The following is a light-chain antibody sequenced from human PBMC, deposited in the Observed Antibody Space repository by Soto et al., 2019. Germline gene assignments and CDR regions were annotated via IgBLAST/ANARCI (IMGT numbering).Light chain of an antibody. Sequence: QSVLTQPPSVSGAPGQRITISCTGGSSNIGAGYDVHWYQQLPGTAPKLLMFGNTNRPSGVPDRFSGSKSGTSASLAITGLQADDEAEYYCQSYDSSLSGDVVFGGGTKVTVL. CDR1: SSNIGAGYD. V-gene: IGLV1-40*01. CDR3: QSYDSSLSGDVV. CDR2: GNT. J-gene: IGLJ2*01.